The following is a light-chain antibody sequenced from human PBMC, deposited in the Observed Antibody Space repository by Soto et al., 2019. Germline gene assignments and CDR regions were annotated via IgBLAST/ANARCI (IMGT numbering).Light chain of an antibody. Sequence: IVLTQPPCTLQLAPGEGVTLSCMASQSVTVNSLAWYQQKPGQAPGMIIYGASSRATGIPDRFSGSGSGKVSPITISRLPHEDSAVYYCQQYGSPWTFGQGTKVDIK. V-gene: IGKV3-20*01. CDR1: QSVTVNS. J-gene: IGKJ1*01. CDR3: QQYGSPWT. CDR2: GAS.